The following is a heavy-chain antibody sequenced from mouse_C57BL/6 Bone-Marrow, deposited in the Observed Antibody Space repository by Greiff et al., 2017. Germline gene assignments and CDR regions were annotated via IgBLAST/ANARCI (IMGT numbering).Heavy chain of an antibody. CDR3: ARDGYPYCVRY. CDR2: INPSSRYT. D-gene: IGHD2-3*01. Sequence: QVQLQQSGAELARPGASVKMSCKAPGYTFTSYTSHWLKQRPGQGLVWFGYINPSSRYTMSNQKFKDKATVTANKTTSTAYIQRSSQTSENSAVYDCARDGYPYCVRYWGQGTSLTVSS. V-gene: IGHV1-4*01. CDR1: GYTFTSYT. J-gene: IGHJ2*02.